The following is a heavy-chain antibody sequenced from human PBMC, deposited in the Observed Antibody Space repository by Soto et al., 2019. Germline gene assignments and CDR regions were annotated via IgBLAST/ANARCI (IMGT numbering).Heavy chain of an antibody. Sequence: GGSLRLSCAASGFTVSSNYMSWVRQAPGKGLEWVSVIYSDGSTYYADSVKGRFTISRDNSKNTLYLQMNSLRAEDTAVYYCVSADYYYYYGMDVWCQGTTVTVSS. CDR3: VSADYYYYYGMDV. CDR1: GFTVSSNY. V-gene: IGHV3-66*01. J-gene: IGHJ6*02. CDR2: IYSDGST.